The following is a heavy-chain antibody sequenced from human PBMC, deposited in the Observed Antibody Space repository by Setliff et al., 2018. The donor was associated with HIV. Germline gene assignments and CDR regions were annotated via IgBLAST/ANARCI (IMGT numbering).Heavy chain of an antibody. CDR2: ISYDGSKK. V-gene: IGHV3-30-3*01. CDR3: ARGRCSDAACFFDY. D-gene: IGHD3-16*01. Sequence: PGGSLRLSCAASGFTFSTYSMHWVRQAPGKGLEWVAIISYDGSKKYYADSVKGRFTISRDNSKNTLYLQMDNLTVDATAVYFCARGRCSDAACFFDYWGQGTLVTVSS. J-gene: IGHJ4*02. CDR1: GFTFSTYS.